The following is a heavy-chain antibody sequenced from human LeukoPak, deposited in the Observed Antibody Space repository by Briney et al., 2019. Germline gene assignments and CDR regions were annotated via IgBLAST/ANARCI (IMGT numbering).Heavy chain of an antibody. CDR3: ARHLAVARSLFDY. CDR1: GGSISSSSYY. CDR2: IYYSGST. D-gene: IGHD6-19*01. V-gene: IGHV4-39*01. Sequence: SETLSLTCTVSGGSISSSSYYWGWIRQPPGKGLEWIGSIYYSGSTYYNPSLKSRVTISVDTSKNQFSLKLSSVTAADTAVYYCARHLAVARSLFDYWGQGTLVTVSS. J-gene: IGHJ4*02.